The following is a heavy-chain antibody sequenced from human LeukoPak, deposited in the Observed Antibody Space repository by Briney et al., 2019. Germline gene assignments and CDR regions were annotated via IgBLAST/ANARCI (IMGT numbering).Heavy chain of an antibody. CDR1: GGSIGGGGYY. Sequence: PSETLSLSCTVSGGSIGGGGYYWSWIRQHPGKGLEWIGYIYYSGSTYYNPSLKSRVTISVDTSKIQFSLKLSSVTAADPAVYYCARGNTGHCSSTSCFCTPYYYYMDVWGKGTTVTVSS. CDR2: IYYSGST. V-gene: IGHV4-31*03. CDR3: ARGNTGHCSSTSCFCTPYYYYMDV. J-gene: IGHJ6*03. D-gene: IGHD2-2*03.